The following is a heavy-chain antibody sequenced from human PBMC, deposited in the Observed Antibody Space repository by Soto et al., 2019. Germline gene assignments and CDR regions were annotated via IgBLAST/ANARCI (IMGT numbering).Heavy chain of an antibody. J-gene: IGHJ4*02. D-gene: IGHD6-19*01. CDR2: ISFDGSNK. CDR3: AGGWYXFDX. CDR1: GFSFSNYG. V-gene: IGHV3-30*03. Sequence: GSLRLSCAASGFSFSNYGMHWARQAPGKGLEWVAGISFDGSNKYHADSVKGRFTISRDNSKNTLYLQMNSLRTEDTAVYYCAGGWYXFDXCAQRTLVTVSS.